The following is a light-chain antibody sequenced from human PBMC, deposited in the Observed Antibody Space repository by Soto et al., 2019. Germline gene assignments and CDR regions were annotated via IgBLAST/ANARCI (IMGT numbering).Light chain of an antibody. Sequence: DIVLMQSPCTLSLSPGDRVTLSCRAIQSVRNSYLAWYQQKPGQAPRLLIYGASSRATGIPARFSGSGSGTDFTLTISSLEPEDFATYYCQQLNSYPRITFGQGTRLEIK. V-gene: IGKV3-20*01. CDR2: GAS. CDR1: QSVRNSY. CDR3: QQLNSYPRIT. J-gene: IGKJ5*01.